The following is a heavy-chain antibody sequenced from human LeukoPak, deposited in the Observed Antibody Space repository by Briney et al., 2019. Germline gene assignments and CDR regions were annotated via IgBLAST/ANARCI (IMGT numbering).Heavy chain of an antibody. D-gene: IGHD6-19*01. CDR1: GVTFSSYG. CDR3: TTDRHSSGWYTDY. V-gene: IGHV3-30*02. J-gene: IGHJ4*02. Sequence: GGSLRLSCVAYGVTFSSYGMHWVRQAPGKGLEWVAFIRYDGSNEYYTDSVKGRFTLSRDNSKNTLYLQMNSLRAEDTAVYYCTTDRHSSGWYTDYWGQGTLVTVSS. CDR2: IRYDGSNE.